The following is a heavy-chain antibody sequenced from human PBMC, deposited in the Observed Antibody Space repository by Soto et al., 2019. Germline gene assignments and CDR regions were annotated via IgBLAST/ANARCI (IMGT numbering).Heavy chain of an antibody. CDR3: ARDMQGWGGY. J-gene: IGHJ4*02. D-gene: IGHD3-16*01. Sequence: ASVKVSCKASGYTFTGYYMHWVRQAPGQGLEWMGWINPNRGDTNYAQTFQDRVTMTRDTSTSTAYMELNRLSFDDTAVYYCARDMQGWGGYWGQGTLVTVSS. CDR1: GYTFTGYY. CDR2: INPNRGDT. V-gene: IGHV1-2*02.